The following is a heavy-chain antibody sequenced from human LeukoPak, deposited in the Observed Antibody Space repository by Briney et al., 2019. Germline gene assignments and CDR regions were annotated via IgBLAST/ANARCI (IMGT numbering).Heavy chain of an antibody. V-gene: IGHV1-24*01. CDR1: EYTLTVLS. CDR2: FDPEDGEI. J-gene: IGHJ3*02. Sequence: SVKVSCKVSEYTLTVLSMHWVRQALGHGLEGLGGFDPEDGEIIYAQKFQGRVTMSDDTSTDTAYMELGSLRSDDTAVYYCAADRGDYSGSYWTAFDIWGQGTMVTVSS. D-gene: IGHD1-26*01. CDR3: AADRGDYSGSYWTAFDI.